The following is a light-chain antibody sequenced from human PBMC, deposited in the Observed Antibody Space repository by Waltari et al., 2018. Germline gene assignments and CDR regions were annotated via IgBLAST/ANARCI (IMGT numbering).Light chain of an antibody. V-gene: IGKV1-39*01. J-gene: IGKJ2*01. CDR2: AAS. CDR3: QQFDTDVT. CDR1: QSISSY. Sequence: DIQMTQSPSSLSASVGDRVTITCRASQSISSYLNWYQQKPGKAPKLLIYAASSLQSGVPSRFSGSGSGTEFTLTIKSLQPDDFGTYFCQQFDTDVTFGQGTKVEI.